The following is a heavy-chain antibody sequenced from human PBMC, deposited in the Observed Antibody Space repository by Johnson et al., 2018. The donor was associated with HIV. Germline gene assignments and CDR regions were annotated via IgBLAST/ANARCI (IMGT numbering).Heavy chain of an antibody. Sequence: QVQLVESGGGLVKPGGSLRVSCAASGFSFSDYYMSWIRQAPGKGLAWVSLISWDGGSTYYADSVKGRFTISRDNSKNTLYLQMNSLRAEDTAVYYCAREGRRDAFDIWGQGTMVTVSS. CDR2: ISWDGGST. V-gene: IGHV3-11*04. CDR1: GFSFSDYY. J-gene: IGHJ3*02. CDR3: AREGRRDAFDI.